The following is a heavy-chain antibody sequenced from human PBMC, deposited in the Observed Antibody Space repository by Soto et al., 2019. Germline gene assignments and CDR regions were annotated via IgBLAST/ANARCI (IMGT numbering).Heavy chain of an antibody. CDR1: AFSFYY. D-gene: IGHD6-13*01. V-gene: IGHV1-2*02. CDR2: INPNTGVT. Sequence: ASVKVSCKAAAFSFYYVHGVRQAPGQDLEWMGRINPNTGVTDYAQRFQGRVTMTSDTSITTAFMDLSNVDFDDTAVCYCALERQLNSPSDGFDIWGQGTMVPGSS. CDR3: ALERQLNSPSDGFDI. J-gene: IGHJ3*02.